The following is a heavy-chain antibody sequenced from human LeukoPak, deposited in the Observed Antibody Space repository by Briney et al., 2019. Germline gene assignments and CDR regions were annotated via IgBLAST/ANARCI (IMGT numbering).Heavy chain of an antibody. CDR3: ARDLGVGSGWTLSASGNWFDP. D-gene: IGHD6-19*01. CDR1: GFTFSSYA. J-gene: IGHJ5*02. V-gene: IGHV3-30*04. CDR2: ISYDGSNK. Sequence: SGGSLRLSCAASGFTFSSYAMHWVRQAPGKGLEWVAVISYDGSNKYYADSVKGRFTISRDNSKNTLYLQMNSLRAEDTAVYYCARDLGVGSGWTLSASGNWFDPWGQGTLVTVSS.